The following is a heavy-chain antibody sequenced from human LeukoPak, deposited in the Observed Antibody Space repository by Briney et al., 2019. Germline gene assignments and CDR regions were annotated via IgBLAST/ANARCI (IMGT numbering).Heavy chain of an antibody. Sequence: PGGSLRLSCAASGFTFSSYAMSWVRQAPGKGLEWVSAISGSGGSTYYADSVKGRFTISRDNSKNTLYLQMNSLRAEDTAVYFCAKDVVGQQWPENYWGQGTLVTVSS. J-gene: IGHJ4*02. CDR3: AKDVVGQQWPENY. V-gene: IGHV3-23*01. CDR2: ISGSGGST. D-gene: IGHD6-19*01. CDR1: GFTFSSYA.